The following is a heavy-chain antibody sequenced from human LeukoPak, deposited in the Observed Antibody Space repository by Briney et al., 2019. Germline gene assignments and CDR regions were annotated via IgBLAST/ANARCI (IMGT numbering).Heavy chain of an antibody. CDR3: ARGWGYYDSSGYYESDYYYGMGV. D-gene: IGHD3-22*01. J-gene: IGHJ6*02. V-gene: IGHV4-59*01. CDR1: GGSISSYY. CDR2: IYYSGST. Sequence: SETLSLTCTVSGGSISSYYWSWIRQPPGKGLEWIGYIYYSGSTNYNPSLKSRVTISVDTSKNQFSLKLSSVTAADTAVYYCARGWGYYDSSGYYESDYYYGMGVWGQGTTVTVSS.